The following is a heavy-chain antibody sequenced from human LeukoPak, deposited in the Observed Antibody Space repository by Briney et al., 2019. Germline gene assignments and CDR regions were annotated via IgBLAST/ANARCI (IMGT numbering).Heavy chain of an antibody. CDR1: GFTFSRYW. V-gene: IGHV3-7*01. D-gene: IGHD2-2*01. CDR2: IKQDESEK. CDR3: ARLSTTTSCFGFDI. Sequence: GGSLRLSCEASGFTFSRYWRSWVRQAPGRGLEWVATIKQDESEKYYVDSVRGRFTISRDNAKNSLYLQVHSLRAEDTTVYYCARLSTTTSCFGFDIWSRGPTLTVPS. J-gene: IGHJ3*02.